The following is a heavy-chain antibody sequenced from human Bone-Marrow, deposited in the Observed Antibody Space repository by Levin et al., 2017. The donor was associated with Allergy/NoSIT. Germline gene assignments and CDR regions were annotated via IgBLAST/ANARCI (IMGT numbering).Heavy chain of an antibody. V-gene: IGHV3-48*01. D-gene: IGHD5-18*01. J-gene: IGHJ4*02. CDR1: GFTFGSYN. CDR3: ARDFGYGYRFDY. CDR2: ISSTTTTT. Sequence: SCAASGFTFGSYNMNWVRQAPGRGLEWVAYISSTTTTTYYADSVQGRFTISRDNAKNSLYLQMNSLRAEDTAVYFCARDFGYGYRFDYWGQGTLVTVSS.